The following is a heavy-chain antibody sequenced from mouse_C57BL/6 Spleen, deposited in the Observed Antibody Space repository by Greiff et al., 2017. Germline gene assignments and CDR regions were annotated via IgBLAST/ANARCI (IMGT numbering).Heavy chain of an antibody. J-gene: IGHJ2*01. CDR3: ARDDYDDY. V-gene: IGHV1-20*01. D-gene: IGHD2-4*01. CDR1: GYSFTGYF. CDR2: INPYNGDT. Sequence: EVQLQESGPELVKPGDSVKISCKASGYSFTGYFMNWVMQSHGKSLEWIGRINPYNGDTFYNQKFKGKATLTVDKSSSTAHMELRSLTSEDSAVYYCARDDYDDYWGQGTTLTVSS.